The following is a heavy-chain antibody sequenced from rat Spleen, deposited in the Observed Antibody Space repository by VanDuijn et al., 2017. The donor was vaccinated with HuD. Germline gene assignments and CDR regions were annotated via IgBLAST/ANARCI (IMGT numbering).Heavy chain of an antibody. CDR2: MWSGGST. D-gene: IGHD1-11*01. CDR3: TGGGTLGPLRRPQGY. Sequence: VQLKESGPGLVQPSQTLSLTCTVSGFSLTDYSVHWVRQPPGKGLAWMGVMWSGGSTAYNSALKSRLNISRDTSKSQVFLKINSLQTEDTAMYYCTGGGTLGPLRRPQGYWGQGVMVTVSS. J-gene: IGHJ2*01. CDR1: GFSLTDYS. V-gene: IGHV2S63*01.